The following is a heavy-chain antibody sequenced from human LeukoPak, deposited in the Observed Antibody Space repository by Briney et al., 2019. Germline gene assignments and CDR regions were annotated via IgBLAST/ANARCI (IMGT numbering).Heavy chain of an antibody. J-gene: IGHJ4*02. CDR1: GFPFSTYS. V-gene: IGHV3-48*01. Sequence: PGGSLRLSCAASGFPFSTYSMTWVRQAPGKGLEWISYIGGNGRGICYADSVKGRFTISGDNAKDSLYLHMSNLRAEDTAIYYCARDLNHAFDYWGQGTLVTVSS. CDR3: ARDLNHAFDY. CDR2: IGGNGRGI.